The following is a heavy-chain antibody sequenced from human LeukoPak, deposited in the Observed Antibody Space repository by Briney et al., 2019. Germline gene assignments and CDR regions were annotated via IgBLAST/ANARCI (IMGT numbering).Heavy chain of an antibody. CDR3: AREGGTGFDY. CDR1: GFTFSSYA. CDR2: ISYDGSNK. Sequence: GGSLRLSCAASGFTFSSYAMHWVPQAPGKGLEWVAVISYDGSNKYYADSVKGRFTISRDNSKNTLYLQMNSLRAEDTAVYYCAREGGTGFDYWGQGTLVTVSS. J-gene: IGHJ4*02. D-gene: IGHD1-1*01. V-gene: IGHV3-30*04.